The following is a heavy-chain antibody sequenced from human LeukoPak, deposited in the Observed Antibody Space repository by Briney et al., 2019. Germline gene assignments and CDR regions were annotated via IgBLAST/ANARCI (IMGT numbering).Heavy chain of an antibody. CDR3: ARVYCSGGSCYSDY. D-gene: IGHD2-15*01. Sequence: SETLSLTCSVSGGSISSYYWSWLRQPPGKGLEWIGYIYYSGSTNYNPSLKSRVTISVDTSKNQFSLKLSSVTAADTAVYYCARVYCSGGSCYSDYWGQGTLVTVSS. V-gene: IGHV4-59*01. J-gene: IGHJ4*02. CDR2: IYYSGST. CDR1: GGSISSYY.